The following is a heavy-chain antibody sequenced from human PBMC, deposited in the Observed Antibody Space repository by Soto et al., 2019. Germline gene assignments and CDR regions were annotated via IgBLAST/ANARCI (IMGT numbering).Heavy chain of an antibody. J-gene: IGHJ6*02. V-gene: IGHV3-30*18. Sequence: PGGSLRLSCAASGFTFSSYGMHWVRQAPGKGLEWVAVISYDGSNKYYADSVKGRFTISRDNSKNTLYLQMNSLRAEDTAVYYCAKSARYGDYDGMDVWGQGTTVTVSS. CDR2: ISYDGSNK. D-gene: IGHD4-17*01. CDR3: AKSARYGDYDGMDV. CDR1: GFTFSSYG.